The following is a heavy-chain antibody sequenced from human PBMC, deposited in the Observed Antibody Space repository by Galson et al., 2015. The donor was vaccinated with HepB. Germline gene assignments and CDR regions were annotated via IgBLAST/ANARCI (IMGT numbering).Heavy chain of an antibody. Sequence: SLRLSCAASGFSFTDFAMHWVRQAPGKGLEWVAVISFDGNYIEYSDSVKGRFTISRDNLKNTLYPQMTSLRVEDTAVYYCAKVQATTVRGLIDFWGQGTLVTVSS. V-gene: IGHV3-30*04. CDR2: ISFDGNYI. J-gene: IGHJ4*02. D-gene: IGHD3-10*01. CDR3: AKVQATTVRGLIDF. CDR1: GFSFTDFA.